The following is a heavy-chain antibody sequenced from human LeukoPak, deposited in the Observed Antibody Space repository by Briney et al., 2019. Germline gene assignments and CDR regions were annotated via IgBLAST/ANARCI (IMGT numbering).Heavy chain of an antibody. CDR2: ISSSTTYI. Sequence: PGGSLRLSCAASGFTFSTYEASWVRQAPGKWLEWVASISSSTTYIYYADSLKGRFTISRDDAKNSLYLQMSSLRAEDTAVYYCAREVIGGNSAWGQGTLVTVSS. V-gene: IGHV3-21*01. D-gene: IGHD4-23*01. CDR1: GFTFSTYE. CDR3: AREVIGGNSA. J-gene: IGHJ4*02.